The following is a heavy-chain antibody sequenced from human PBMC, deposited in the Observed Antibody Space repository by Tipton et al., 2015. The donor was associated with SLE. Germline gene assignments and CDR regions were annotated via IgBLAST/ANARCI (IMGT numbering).Heavy chain of an antibody. J-gene: IGHJ4*02. CDR2: MHTSGST. CDR3: ARDLSGGSGSYFDY. V-gene: IGHV4-59*01. D-gene: IGHD3-16*01. Sequence: TLSLTCTVSGDSISGYFWTWIRQPPGGGLDWIGYMHTSGSTNCKSSLKSRVTMSLDTSKNQFSLRLNSVTAADTAVYYCARDLSGGSGSYFDYWGQGILVTVSS. CDR1: GDSISGYF.